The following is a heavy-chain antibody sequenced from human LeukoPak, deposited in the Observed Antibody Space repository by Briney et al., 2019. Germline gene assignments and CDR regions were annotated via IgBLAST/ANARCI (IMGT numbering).Heavy chain of an antibody. V-gene: IGHV1-2*02. CDR1: GYTFTGYY. D-gene: IGHD3-22*01. CDR2: INPNSGGT. Sequence: GASVKVSCKASGYTFTGYYMHWVRQAPGQGLEWMGWINPNSGGTNYAQKFQGRVTMTRDTSISTAYMELSRLRSDDTAVYYCARDQGRITMTKGYWGQGTLVTVSS. CDR3: ARDQGRITMTKGY. J-gene: IGHJ4*02.